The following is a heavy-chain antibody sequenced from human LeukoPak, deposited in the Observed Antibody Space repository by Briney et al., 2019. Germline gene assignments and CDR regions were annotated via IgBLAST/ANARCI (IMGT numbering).Heavy chain of an antibody. J-gene: IGHJ4*02. CDR3: ARLPYYYDSSGYYYFCFDY. Sequence: SETLSLTCAVYGGSFSGYYWSWIRQPPGMGLEWIGEINHSGSTNYNPSLKSRVTISVDTSKNQFSLKLSSVTAADTAVYYCARLPYYYDSSGYYYFCFDYWGQGTLVTVSS. D-gene: IGHD3-22*01. CDR1: GGSFSGYY. V-gene: IGHV4-34*01. CDR2: INHSGST.